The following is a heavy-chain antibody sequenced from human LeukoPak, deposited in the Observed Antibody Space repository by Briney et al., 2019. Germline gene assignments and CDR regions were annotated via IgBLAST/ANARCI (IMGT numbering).Heavy chain of an antibody. CDR3: ARATLYDYFFNY. V-gene: IGHV1-46*01. Sequence: ALVKVSCKASGYTFTSYYRHWVRQAPGQVLEWMGIINPSGGSTSYAQKFQGRVTMTRDTSTSTVYMELSNLRSEDTAMYYCARATLYDYFFNYWGQGTLVTVSS. D-gene: IGHD5/OR15-5a*01. CDR2: INPSGGST. CDR1: GYTFTSYY. J-gene: IGHJ4*02.